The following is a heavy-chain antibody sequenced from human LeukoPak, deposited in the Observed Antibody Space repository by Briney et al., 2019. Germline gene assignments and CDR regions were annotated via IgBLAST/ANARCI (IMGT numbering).Heavy chain of an antibody. CDR3: ARLVGASWFDS. J-gene: IGHJ5*01. V-gene: IGHV6-1*01. Sequence: SQTLSLTCAISGDSVSTNSATWTWLRQSPSRGLEWLGRTYYRSKWSNDYAVSMKSRITINPDTSKNQFSLQLNSVAPEDTAVYYCARLVGASWFDSWGQGTLVTVSS. CDR2: TYYRSKWSN. D-gene: IGHD1-26*01. CDR1: GDSVSTNSAT.